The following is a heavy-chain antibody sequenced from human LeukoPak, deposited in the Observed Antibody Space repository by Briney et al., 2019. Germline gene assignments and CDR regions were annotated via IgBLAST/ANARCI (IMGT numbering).Heavy chain of an antibody. CDR2: IASDGSHT. D-gene: IGHD2-21*02. J-gene: IGHJ3*02. CDR1: GFTFSNYF. CDR3: ARERQDTVIHSGAFDI. V-gene: IGHV3-30*09. Sequence: GGSLRLSCAASGFTFSNYFMHWVRQAPGKGLEWVADIASDGSHTFYVESVKGRFAISRDNSKNTLYLQMNSLRAEDTAVYFCARERQDTVIHSGAFDIWGQGTMVTVSS.